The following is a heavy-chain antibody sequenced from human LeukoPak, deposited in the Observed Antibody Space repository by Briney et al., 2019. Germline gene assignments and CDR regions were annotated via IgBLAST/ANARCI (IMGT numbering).Heavy chain of an antibody. V-gene: IGHV1-2*02. J-gene: IGHJ5*02. D-gene: IGHD6-13*01. CDR3: ATYNVKPAGMASDWFDP. CDR1: GYTFTDYY. Sequence: GASVKVSCKASGYTFTDYYMHWVRQAPGQGLEWMGWINPNSGGTNYAQKFQGRVTMTRDTSIGTAYMELSRLRSDDTAVYYCATYNVKPAGMASDWFDPWGQGTLVTVSS. CDR2: INPNSGGT.